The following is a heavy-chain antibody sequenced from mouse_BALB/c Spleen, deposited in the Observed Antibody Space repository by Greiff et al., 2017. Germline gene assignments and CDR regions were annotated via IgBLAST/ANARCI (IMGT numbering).Heavy chain of an antibody. CDR1: GFTLRSYW. CDR3: TTAYYRYDWFAY. D-gene: IGHD2-14*01. Sequence: EVKVEESGGGLVQPGGSMKLSCVASGFTLRSYWMSWVRQSPEQGLEWVAEIRLKSDNYATPYEESVKGKFTIARDDSKSRLYLQMNSLRDEDTGIYYCTTAYYRYDWFAYWGQGTLVTVSA. J-gene: IGHJ3*01. V-gene: IGHV6-6*02. CDR2: IRLKSDNYAT.